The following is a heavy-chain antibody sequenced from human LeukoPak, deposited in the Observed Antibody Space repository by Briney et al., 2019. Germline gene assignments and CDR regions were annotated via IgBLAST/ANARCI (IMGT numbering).Heavy chain of an antibody. V-gene: IGHV3-23*01. J-gene: IGHJ4*02. CDR3: ANRHDGPSLY. Sequence: GGSLRLSCAASGFTFSSYAMSWVRQAPGKGLEWVSGITGSGSGTYYADSVKGRFTISRDNSKNTLYLQMNNLRAEDTAVYYCANRHDGPSLYWGQGTLVTVSS. CDR1: GFTFSSYA. D-gene: IGHD3-16*01. CDR2: ITGSGSGT.